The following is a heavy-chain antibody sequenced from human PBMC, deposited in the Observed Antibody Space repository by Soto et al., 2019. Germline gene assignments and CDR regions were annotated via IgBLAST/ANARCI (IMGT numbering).Heavy chain of an antibody. D-gene: IGHD3-16*01. CDR1: GYSFTAYS. Sequence: QVQLVHSGAEVKKPGASVKVSCKASGYSFTAYSMHWVRQAPGQGLEWMGWFNPNSGDTIYAQKFQGRVTLTRDTSISTAYLELSDLRSDDTAVYYCAREASAMISLDYWGQGTLVTVSS. J-gene: IGHJ4*02. V-gene: IGHV1-2*02. CDR2: FNPNSGDT. CDR3: AREASAMISLDY.